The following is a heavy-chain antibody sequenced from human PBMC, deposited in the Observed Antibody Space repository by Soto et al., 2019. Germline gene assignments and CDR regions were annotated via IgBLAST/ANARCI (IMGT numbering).Heavy chain of an antibody. CDR2: ISSSGSA. V-gene: IGHV3-11*05. CDR3: ARDWATTVVTSPYY. J-gene: IGHJ4*02. D-gene: IGHD4-17*01. Sequence: QVQLVESGGVLVKPGGSVRLSCVASGFTFSDYFMTWIRQAPGKGLQWVSYISSSGSANYADSVKGGFTTSRDNAKNSLYLQMNSLRVEDTAVYYCARDWATTVVTSPYYCGQGTLVTVSS. CDR1: GFTFSDYF.